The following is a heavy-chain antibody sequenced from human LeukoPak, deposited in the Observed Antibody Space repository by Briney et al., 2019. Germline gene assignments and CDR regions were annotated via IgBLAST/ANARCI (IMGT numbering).Heavy chain of an antibody. CDR3: AKDRPRGYSSSWYVNYFDY. V-gene: IGHV3-73*01. CDR2: IRSKANSYAT. CDR1: GFTFSGSA. Sequence: GGSLRLSCAASGFTFSGSAMHWVRQASGKGLEWVGRIRSKANSYATAYAASVKGRFTISRDDSKNTAYLQMNSLKTEDTAVYYCAKDRPRGYSSSWYVNYFDYWGQGTLVTVSS. D-gene: IGHD6-13*01. J-gene: IGHJ4*02.